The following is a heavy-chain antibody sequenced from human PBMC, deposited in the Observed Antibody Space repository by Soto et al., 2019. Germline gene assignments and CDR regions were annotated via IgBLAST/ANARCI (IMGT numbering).Heavy chain of an antibody. D-gene: IGHD3-3*01. CDR1: GFTFSSYA. V-gene: IGHV3-23*01. CDR3: AKVHLEWLLFPHQYFDY. J-gene: IGHJ4*02. CDR2: ISGSGGST. Sequence: PGGSLRLSCAASGFTFSSYAMSWVRQAPGKRLERVSAISGSGGSTYYADSVKGRFTISRDNSKNTLYLQMNSLRAEDTAVYYCAKVHLEWLLFPHQYFDYWGQGTLVTVSS.